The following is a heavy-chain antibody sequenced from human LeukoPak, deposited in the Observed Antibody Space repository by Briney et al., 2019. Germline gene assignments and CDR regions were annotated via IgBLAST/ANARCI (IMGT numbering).Heavy chain of an antibody. J-gene: IGHJ4*02. Sequence: SETLSLTCTVSGGSISGSSYYWGWIRQPPGKGLEWIGNIYYTGSTCYNPSLKSRVTISVDTSKNQFSLKLSSVTAADTAVFYCARQSSGYYWGYWGQGTLVTVSS. V-gene: IGHV4-39*01. CDR1: GGSISGSSYY. D-gene: IGHD3-22*01. CDR2: IYYTGST. CDR3: ARQSSGYYWGY.